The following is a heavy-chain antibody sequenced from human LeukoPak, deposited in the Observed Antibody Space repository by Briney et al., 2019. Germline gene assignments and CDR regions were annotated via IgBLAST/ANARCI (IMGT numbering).Heavy chain of an antibody. CDR3: ARDSGKRFCSEDGCSPNYFDP. J-gene: IGHJ5*02. Sequence: PSQTLSLTCTVSGGSISSGGYYWSWIRQHPGKGLEWIGFVSDSGDAVYNPSLKSRVTISVDTSKKQVSLNLTSVAAVDTAVYYCARDSGKRFCSEDGCSPNYFDPWGQGTLVSV. V-gene: IGHV4-61*08. CDR2: VSDSGDA. D-gene: IGHD2-15*01. CDR1: GGSISSGGYY.